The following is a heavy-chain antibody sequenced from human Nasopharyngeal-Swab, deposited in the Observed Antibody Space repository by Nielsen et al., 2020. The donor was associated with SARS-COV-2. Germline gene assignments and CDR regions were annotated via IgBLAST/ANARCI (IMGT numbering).Heavy chain of an antibody. CDR3: AKDGRYSGYAHRGIDY. D-gene: IGHD5-12*01. V-gene: IGHV3-33*06. CDR2: IWYDGSNK. J-gene: IGHJ4*02. Sequence: VRQAPGKGLEWVAVIWYDGSNKYYADSVKGRLTISRDNSKNTLYLQMNSLRAEDTAVYYCAKDGRYSGYAHRGIDYWGQGTLVTVSS.